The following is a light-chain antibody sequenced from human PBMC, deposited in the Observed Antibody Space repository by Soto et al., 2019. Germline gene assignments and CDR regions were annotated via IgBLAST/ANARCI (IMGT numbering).Light chain of an antibody. CDR1: SGSVSTSYY. CDR3: VLYMGSGVGV. CDR2: STN. Sequence: QAVVTQEPSFSVSPGRTVTLTSGLSSGSVSTSYYPSWYQQTPGQAPRTLIYSTNTRSSGVPDRFSGSILGNKAALTITGAQADDESDYYCVLYMGSGVGVFGGGTKLTVL. J-gene: IGLJ3*02. V-gene: IGLV8-61*01.